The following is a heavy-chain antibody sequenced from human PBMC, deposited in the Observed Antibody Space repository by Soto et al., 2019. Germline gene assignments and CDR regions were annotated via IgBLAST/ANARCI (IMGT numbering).Heavy chain of an antibody. V-gene: IGHV3-30*18. D-gene: IGHD6-13*01. CDR2: ISYDGANK. CDR1: GFDFKAYG. CDR3: AKEDFIATAGIGVYYFDY. Sequence: GGSLRLSCAASGFDFKAYGMHWVRQAPGKGLEWVALISYDGANKQYGDPVKGRFTISRDTSINTLYLQMDSLRAEDTAVYYCAKEDFIATAGIGVYYFDYWGQGTLGTVSS. J-gene: IGHJ4*02.